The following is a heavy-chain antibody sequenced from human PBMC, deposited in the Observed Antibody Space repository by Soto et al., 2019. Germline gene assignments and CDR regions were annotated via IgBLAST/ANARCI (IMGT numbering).Heavy chain of an antibody. D-gene: IGHD5-12*01. CDR1: GFTFSSYG. CDR2: IWYDGSNK. V-gene: IGHV3-33*01. Sequence: QVQLVESGGGVVQPGRSLRLSCEASGFTFSSYGMHWVRQAPGKGLEWVAVIWYDGSNKYYADSVKGRFTISRDNSKNMLYLQTNSLRAEDTAVYYCARDRGYSGYDYYYYYGMDVW. J-gene: IGHJ6*01. CDR3: ARDRGYSGYDYYYYYGMDV.